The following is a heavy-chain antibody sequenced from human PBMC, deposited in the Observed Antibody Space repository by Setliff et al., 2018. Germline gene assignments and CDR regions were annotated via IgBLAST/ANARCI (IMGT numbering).Heavy chain of an antibody. CDR2: INTNTGNP. D-gene: IGHD6-6*01. V-gene: IGHV7-4-1*02. Sequence: ASVKVSCKASGYTFSSYAMNWVRQAPGQGLEWMGWINTNTGNPTYAQGFTGRFVFSLDTSVSTTYLQISSQKAEDTAVYYCARGEYTSLPSGVYYHMDVWGKGTTVTVSS. J-gene: IGHJ6*03. CDR3: ARGEYTSLPSGVYYHMDV. CDR1: GYTFSSYA.